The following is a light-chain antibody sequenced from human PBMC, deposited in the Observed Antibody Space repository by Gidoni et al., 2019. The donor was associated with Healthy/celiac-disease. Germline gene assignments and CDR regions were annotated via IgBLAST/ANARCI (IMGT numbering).Light chain of an antibody. CDR1: QSISSY. Sequence: DIRMTKSPSSLSASVGDRVTITCRASQSISSYLNWYQQKPGKAPKLLIYAASSLQSGVPSRFSGSGSGTDFTLTISSLQPEDFATYYCQQSYSTPGTFGPGTKVDIK. V-gene: IGKV1-39*01. CDR3: QQSYSTPGT. J-gene: IGKJ3*01. CDR2: AAS.